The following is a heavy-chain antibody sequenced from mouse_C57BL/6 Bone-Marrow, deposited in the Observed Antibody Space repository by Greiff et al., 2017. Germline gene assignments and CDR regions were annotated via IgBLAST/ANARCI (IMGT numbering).Heavy chain of an antibody. CDR1: GYTFTSYW. Sequence: QVQLQQPGAELVKPGASVKLSCKASGYTFTSYWMHWVKQRPGQGLEWIGMIHPNSGSTNYNEKFRSKATLTVDKSSSTAYMQRSSLTSEDSAVYYCARERYYYGSSSYYFDYWGQGTTLTVSS. CDR2: IHPNSGST. J-gene: IGHJ2*01. CDR3: ARERYYYGSSSYYFDY. V-gene: IGHV1-64*01. D-gene: IGHD1-1*01.